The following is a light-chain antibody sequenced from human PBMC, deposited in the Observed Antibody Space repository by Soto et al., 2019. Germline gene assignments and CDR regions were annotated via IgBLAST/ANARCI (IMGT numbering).Light chain of an antibody. CDR3: QSYDSSLSGYVV. V-gene: IGLV1-40*01. CDR2: ATN. Sequence: QSVLTQPPSVSGAPGQRATISCTGSSANTGAGYDVYWYQQLPGTAPKLLIYATNNRPSGVPDRFSGSKSGTSASLAITGLQAEDEADYYCQSYDSSLSGYVVFGGGTKVTVL. CDR1: SANTGAGYD. J-gene: IGLJ2*01.